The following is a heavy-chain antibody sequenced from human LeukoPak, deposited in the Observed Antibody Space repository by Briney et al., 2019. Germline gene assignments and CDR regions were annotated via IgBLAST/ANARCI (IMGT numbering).Heavy chain of an antibody. J-gene: IGHJ4*02. Sequence: PGGSLRLSCAASGFTFSDYYMSWIRQAPGRGLEWVSYISSSGSTIYYADSVKGRFTISRDNAKNSLYLQMNSLRAEDTAVYYCARADGSGWSYYFDYWGQGTLVTVSS. D-gene: IGHD6-19*01. CDR3: ARADGSGWSYYFDY. CDR2: ISSSGSTI. V-gene: IGHV3-11*01. CDR1: GFTFSDYY.